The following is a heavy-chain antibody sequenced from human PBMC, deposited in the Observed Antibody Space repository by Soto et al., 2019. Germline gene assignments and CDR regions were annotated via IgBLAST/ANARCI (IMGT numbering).Heavy chain of an antibody. Sequence: EVQLVQSGGGLVQPGGSLRLSCAASGFSVSSNYMSWVRQAPGKGLEWVSVFYXXXGTFXXXXXXXXXXXXXXXXXXTXXXXXXSXXXXXTAVYFCARRTQLWSPIDYWGQGTLVTVSS. CDR3: ARRTQLWSPIDY. J-gene: IGHJ4*02. CDR2: FYXXXGT. CDR1: GFSVSSNY. D-gene: IGHD5-18*01. V-gene: IGHV3-66*01.